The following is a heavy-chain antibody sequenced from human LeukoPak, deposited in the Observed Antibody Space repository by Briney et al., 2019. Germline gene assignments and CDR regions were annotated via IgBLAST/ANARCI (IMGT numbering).Heavy chain of an antibody. CDR3: ARDLLSRHDSSGYSSY. V-gene: IGHV1-69*13. Sequence: SVKLSCKASGATFSSYAISWVRQAHGQGLELMGGFIPIFGTANYAQKFQGRVTITPDESTSTAYMELSSLRSEDTAVYYCARDLLSRHDSSGYSSYWGQGTLVTVSS. J-gene: IGHJ4*02. CDR2: FIPIFGTA. CDR1: GATFSSYA. D-gene: IGHD3-22*01.